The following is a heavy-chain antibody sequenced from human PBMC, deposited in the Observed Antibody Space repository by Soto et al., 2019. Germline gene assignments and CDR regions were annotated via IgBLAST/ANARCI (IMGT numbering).Heavy chain of an antibody. V-gene: IGHV6-1*01. CDR2: TYYRSTWCS. CDR1: GDSVASNSAA. Sequence: QTHSLTCGISGDSVASNSAAWNWIRQSPSRGLEWLGRTYYRSTWCSDYAVSVKSRITINPDTSKNQFSLQLNSVTLEDTAVYFCARDQGAMNVWGQGTLVTVSS. CDR3: ARDQGAMNV. J-gene: IGHJ4*02. D-gene: IGHD2-2*01.